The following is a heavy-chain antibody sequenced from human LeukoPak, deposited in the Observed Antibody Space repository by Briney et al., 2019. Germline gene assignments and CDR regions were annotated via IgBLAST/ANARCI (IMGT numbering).Heavy chain of an antibody. CDR1: GXTFSSYG. CDR3: ARARNDYDTSSFSALDY. J-gene: IGHJ4*02. D-gene: IGHD3-22*01. CDR2: IWYDGSNI. Sequence: GGSLRLSCAASGXTFSSYGMHWVRQAPGKGLECLAVIWYDGSNIYYADPVKGRFAISRDNSKNTLYLQINSLRAEDTAVYYCARARNDYDTSSFSALDYWGQGTLVTVSS. V-gene: IGHV3-33*01.